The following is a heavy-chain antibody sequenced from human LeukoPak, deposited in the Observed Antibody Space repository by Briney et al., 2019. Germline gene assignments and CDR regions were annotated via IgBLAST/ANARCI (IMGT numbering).Heavy chain of an antibody. Sequence: ASVKVSCKASGGTFSSYAISWVRQAPGQGLEWMGGIIPIFGTANYAQKFQGRVTITADESTSTAYMELSSLRSEDTAVYYCASTTYYYGSGSSHNLDYWGQGTLVTVSS. D-gene: IGHD3-10*01. CDR1: GGTFSSYA. J-gene: IGHJ4*02. V-gene: IGHV1-69*13. CDR2: IIPIFGTA. CDR3: ASTTYYYGSGSSHNLDY.